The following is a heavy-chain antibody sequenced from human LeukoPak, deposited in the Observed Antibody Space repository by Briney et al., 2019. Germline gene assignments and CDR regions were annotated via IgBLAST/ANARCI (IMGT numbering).Heavy chain of an antibody. Sequence: SETLSLTCTVSGGSISSYYWSWIRQPPGKGLEWIGYIYYSGNTNYNPSLKSRVTISVDTSKNQSSLKLSSVTAADTAVYYCAREVWSAFDIWGQGTMVTVSS. D-gene: IGHD2-21*01. V-gene: IGHV4-59*12. J-gene: IGHJ3*02. CDR3: AREVWSAFDI. CDR1: GGSISSYY. CDR2: IYYSGNT.